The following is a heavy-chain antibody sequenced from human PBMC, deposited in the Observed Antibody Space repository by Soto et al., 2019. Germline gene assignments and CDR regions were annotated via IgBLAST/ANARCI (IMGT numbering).Heavy chain of an antibody. CDR3: ARVRRTCTEKTCYTDVDF. CDR1: GYTFSDYG. D-gene: IGHD2-2*02. V-gene: IGHV1-3*01. J-gene: IGHJ4*02. Sequence: QVHLVQSGAEVKTPGASVTISCKASGYTFSDYGIHWIRQAPGQRPEWLGWILCLNDRKEYSQKFQGRISLTRDTSASTAYMGLSMLRSEDTAVYYCARVRRTCTEKTCYTDVDFWGQGSVVSVSS. CDR2: ILCLNDRK.